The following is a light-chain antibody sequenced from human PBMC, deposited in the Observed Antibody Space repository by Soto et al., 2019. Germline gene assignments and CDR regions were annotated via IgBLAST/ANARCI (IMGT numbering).Light chain of an antibody. Sequence: QSVLTQPPSVSGAPGQRVTISCTGSSSNIGAGYDVQWYQQLPGTAPKLLIYGNSNRSSGVPDRFSGSKSGTSASLAITGLQAEDEADYYCQSYDNSLDGSYVFGTGTKLTVL. CDR1: SSNIGAGYD. CDR3: QSYDNSLDGSYV. CDR2: GNS. V-gene: IGLV1-40*01. J-gene: IGLJ1*01.